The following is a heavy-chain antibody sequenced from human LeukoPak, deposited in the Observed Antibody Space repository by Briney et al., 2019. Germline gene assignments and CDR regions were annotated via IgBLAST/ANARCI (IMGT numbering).Heavy chain of an antibody. J-gene: IGHJ4*02. CDR3: ARHYGP. V-gene: IGHV4-59*08. D-gene: IGHD3-10*01. Sequence: SSETLSLTCTVSGGSISSYYWSWIRQPPGKGLEWIGYIYYSGSTYYNPSLKSRVTISVDTSKNQFSLKLNSVTATDTAVYYCARHYGPWGQGTLVTVSS. CDR2: IYYSGST. CDR1: GGSISSYY.